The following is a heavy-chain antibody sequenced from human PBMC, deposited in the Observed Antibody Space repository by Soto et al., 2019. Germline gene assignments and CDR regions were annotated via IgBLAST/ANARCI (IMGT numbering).Heavy chain of an antibody. D-gene: IGHD1-26*01. CDR2: INPSGGST. V-gene: IGHV1-46*03. J-gene: IGHJ6*02. CDR1: GYTFTSYY. CDR3: ARVSGSYLRAYGMDV. Sequence: ASVKVSCKASGYTFTSYYMHWVRQAPGQGLEWMGIINPSGGSTSYAQKFQGRVTMTRDTSTSTVYMELSSLRSEDTAVYYCARVSGSYLRAYGMDVWGQGTTVTVSS.